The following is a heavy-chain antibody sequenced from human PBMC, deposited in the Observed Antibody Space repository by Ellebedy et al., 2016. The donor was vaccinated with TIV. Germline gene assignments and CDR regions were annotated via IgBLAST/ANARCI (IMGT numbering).Heavy chain of an antibody. Sequence: GGSLRLXXAASGFTFSSYAMSWVRQAPGKGLEWVSAISGSGGSTYYADSVKGRFTISRDNSKNTLYLQMNSLRAEDTAVYYCAKGDIVVVPAAIPYYMDVWGKGTTVTVSS. V-gene: IGHV3-23*01. CDR2: ISGSGGST. J-gene: IGHJ6*03. D-gene: IGHD2-2*01. CDR3: AKGDIVVVPAAIPYYMDV. CDR1: GFTFSSYA.